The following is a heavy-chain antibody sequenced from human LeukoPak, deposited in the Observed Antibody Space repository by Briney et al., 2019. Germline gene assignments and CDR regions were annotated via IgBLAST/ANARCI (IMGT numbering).Heavy chain of an antibody. CDR1: GFTFSSYA. J-gene: IGHJ4*02. D-gene: IGHD6-19*01. Sequence: GGSLRLSCAASGFTFSSYAMSWVRQAPGKGLEWVSAISGSGGSTYYADSVKGRFTISRDNSKNTLYLQMDSLRAEDTAVYYCAKTIAVAEVANFDYWGQGTLVTVSS. CDR2: ISGSGGST. CDR3: AKTIAVAEVANFDY. V-gene: IGHV3-23*01.